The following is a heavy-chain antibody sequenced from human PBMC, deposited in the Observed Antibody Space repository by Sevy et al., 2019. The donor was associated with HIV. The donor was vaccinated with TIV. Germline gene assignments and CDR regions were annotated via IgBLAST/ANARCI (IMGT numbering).Heavy chain of an antibody. CDR2: FEPEDAKT. CDR3: ATTKDYYDSSGSPFDY. CDR1: GYTLSQLS. Sequence: ASVKVSCKVSGYTLSQLSLHWVRQAPGKGLEWMGSFEPEDAKTIYAQKFQGRVTMTEDRSTDAAYMELSSLRSEDTAVYFFATTKDYYDSSGSPFDYWGQGTLVTVSS. D-gene: IGHD3-22*01. J-gene: IGHJ4*02. V-gene: IGHV1-24*01.